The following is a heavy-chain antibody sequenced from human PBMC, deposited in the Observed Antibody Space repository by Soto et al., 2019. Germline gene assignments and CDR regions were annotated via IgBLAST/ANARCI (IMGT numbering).Heavy chain of an antibody. V-gene: IGHV1-69*01. Sequence: QVQLVQSGAEVKKPGSSVKFSCKASGGTFSTYAISWVRQAPGQGLEWMGGIIPIFGTAKYAQKFQGRVTITADESTSTAYMELSSLRSEDTAVYYCAREIFGVIISGGRDAFDIWGQGTMVTVSS. CDR3: AREIFGVIISGGRDAFDI. CDR1: GGTFSTYA. D-gene: IGHD3-3*01. CDR2: IIPIFGTA. J-gene: IGHJ3*02.